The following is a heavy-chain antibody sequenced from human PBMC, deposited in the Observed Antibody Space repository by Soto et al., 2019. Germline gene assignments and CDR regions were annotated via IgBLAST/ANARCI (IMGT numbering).Heavy chain of an antibody. V-gene: IGHV1-8*01. D-gene: IGHD2-2*01. J-gene: IGHJ6*03. CDR2: MNPNSGNT. CDR1: GYTYTSYH. Sequence: SVNVSCKASGYTYTSYHSNWVRLATGQGLEWMGWMNPNSGNTGYAQKFQGRVTMTRNTSISTAYMELSSLRSEDTAVYYCARGPGYCSSTSCLRSYYYYYYMDVWGKGTTVTVSS. CDR3: ARGPGYCSSTSCLRSYYYYYYMDV.